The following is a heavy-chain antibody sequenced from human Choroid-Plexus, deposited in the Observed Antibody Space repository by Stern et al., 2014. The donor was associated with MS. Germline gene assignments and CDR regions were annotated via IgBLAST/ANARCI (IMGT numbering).Heavy chain of an antibody. J-gene: IGHJ5*02. CDR3: AKDRQYLTYFFDH. CDR1: GFTFGSCA. V-gene: IGHV3-30*18. D-gene: IGHD2/OR15-2a*01. Sequence: VQLVESGGGVVQPGRPLRLSCAASGFTFGSCAMHLVRQAPGKGLEWVAGVSYDGSNKYYADSVKGRFTISRDNSQNTLYMQMSSLRAEDTAVYYCAKDRQYLTYFFDHWGQGSLVTVSS. CDR2: VSYDGSNK.